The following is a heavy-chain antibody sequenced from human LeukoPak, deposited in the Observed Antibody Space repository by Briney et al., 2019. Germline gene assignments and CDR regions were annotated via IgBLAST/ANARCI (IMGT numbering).Heavy chain of an antibody. V-gene: IGHV4-39*01. J-gene: IGHJ3*02. CDR1: VGSTPNNIYD. CDR2: LYYSGST. Sequence: SETLSLTCPFCVGSTPNNIYDWDWIRQPPGKGLEWIRDLYYSGSTHYNPSLKSRVTMSVDTSKNQFSLKLNSVTAADTAVYYCTSQTRPGSSGSENLFDIWGEGTMVTVSS. CDR3: TSQTRPGSSGSENLFDI. D-gene: IGHD5-12*01.